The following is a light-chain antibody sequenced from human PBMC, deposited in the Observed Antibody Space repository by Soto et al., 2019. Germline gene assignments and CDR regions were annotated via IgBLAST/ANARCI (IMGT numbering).Light chain of an antibody. CDR1: QSLSYW. V-gene: IGKV1-5*03. J-gene: IGKJ2*01. Sequence: DIQMTQSPSTLSASVGDTVTITCRASQSLSYWLAWYQQKPGQAPKLLIHKASTLESGVPSRFSGSGSGTEFTRTIISQQPEDFATFYCKQSYRFPYTFGQVTKLEIK. CDR3: KQSYRFPYT. CDR2: KAS.